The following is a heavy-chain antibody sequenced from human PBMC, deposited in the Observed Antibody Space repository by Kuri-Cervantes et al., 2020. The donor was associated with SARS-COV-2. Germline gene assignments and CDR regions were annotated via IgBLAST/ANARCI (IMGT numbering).Heavy chain of an antibody. D-gene: IGHD3-22*01. CDR2: INPNSGGT. CDR1: GYTFTGYY. J-gene: IGHJ4*02. V-gene: IGHV1-2*02. Sequence: ASVKVSCKASGYTFTGYYMHWVRQAPGQGLEWMGWINPNSGGTNYAQKFQGRVTMTRDTSISTAYMELSRLRSDDTAVYYCARDPREYYYDSSGTIRTEESYFDYWGQGILVTVSS. CDR3: ARDPREYYYDSSGTIRTEESYFDY.